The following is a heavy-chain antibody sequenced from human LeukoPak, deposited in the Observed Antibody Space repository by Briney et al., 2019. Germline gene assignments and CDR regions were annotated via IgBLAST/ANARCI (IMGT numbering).Heavy chain of an antibody. J-gene: IGHJ4*02. CDR3: ARDTFQPGLIDS. D-gene: IGHD2-2*01. CDR2: INDDSSDI. Sequence: GGLRLSCAASGFTFSLYAMNWVRQAPGKGLEWVSYINDDSSDIHYAGSVRGRFTISRDDARKTLYLQLSSLRVEDTAVYYCARDTFQPGLIDSWGQGTLVTVSS. V-gene: IGHV3-21*05. CDR1: GFTFSLYA.